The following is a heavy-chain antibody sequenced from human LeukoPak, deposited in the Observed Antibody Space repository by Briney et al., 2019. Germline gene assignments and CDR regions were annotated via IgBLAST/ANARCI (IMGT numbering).Heavy chain of an antibody. CDR1: GGSISSFY. CDR2: IYFSGST. CDR3: ARVRGELGGVCSGGSCYYYYYYMDV. D-gene: IGHD2-15*01. V-gene: IGHV4-59*08. J-gene: IGHJ6*03. Sequence: SETLSLTCTVSGGSISSFYWSWFYWSWIRQPPGKGLEWIGYIYFSGSTNYNPSLKSRATISVDTSKNQFSLKLSSVTAADTAVYYCARVRGELGGVCSGGSCYYYYYYMDVWGKGTTVTISS.